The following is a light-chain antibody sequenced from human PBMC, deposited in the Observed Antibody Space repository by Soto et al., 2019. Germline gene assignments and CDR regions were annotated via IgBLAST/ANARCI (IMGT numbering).Light chain of an antibody. J-gene: IGLJ3*02. CDR3: ATWDANLNGLV. V-gene: IGLV1-44*01. CDR2: YNN. CDR1: SANIGTST. Sequence: QSVVTQPPSASGAPGQRVTISCSGRSANIGTSTVNWYQQLPGTAPKLLIYYNNQRPSGVPDRFSGSKSGTSASLAISGLQSEDEADYYCATWDANLNGLVFGGGTKLTVL.